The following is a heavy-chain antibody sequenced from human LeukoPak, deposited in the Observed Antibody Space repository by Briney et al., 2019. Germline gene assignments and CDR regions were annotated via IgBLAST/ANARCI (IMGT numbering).Heavy chain of an antibody. CDR2: INHSGSN. V-gene: IGHV4-34*01. CDR3: ARSCYWPYYYYYYMDV. CDR1: GGSFSGYY. J-gene: IGHJ6*03. D-gene: IGHD2-15*01. Sequence: SETLSLTCAVYGGSFSGYYWSWIRQPPGKGLEWIGEINHSGSNNYNPSLTSRVTISVATSKTQFSLKLSSVTAADTAVYYCARSCYWPYYYYYYMDVWGKGTTVTVSS.